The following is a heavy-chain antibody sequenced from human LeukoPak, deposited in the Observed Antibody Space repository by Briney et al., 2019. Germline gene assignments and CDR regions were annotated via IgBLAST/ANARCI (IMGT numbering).Heavy chain of an antibody. CDR1: GGSISSYY. CDR3: ARSAKGIAVAGREFDY. V-gene: IGHV4-4*07. D-gene: IGHD6-19*01. CDR2: IYTSGSS. J-gene: IGHJ4*02. Sequence: SETLSLTCTVSGGSISSYYWSWIRQPAGKGLEWIGRIYTSGSSNYNPSLKSRVTMSVDTSTIQFSLKLRSVTAADTAVYYCARSAKGIAVAGREFDYWGQGTLVTVSS.